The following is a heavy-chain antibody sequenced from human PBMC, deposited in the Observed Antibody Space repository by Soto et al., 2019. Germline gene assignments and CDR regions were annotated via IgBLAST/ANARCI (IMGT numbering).Heavy chain of an antibody. CDR3: ARRSSAAVDNVNWFDP. V-gene: IGHV4-31*03. D-gene: IGHD1-1*01. Sequence: QVQLQESGPGLVKPSQTLSLTCTVSGGSISSGVYYWSWIRQHPGKGLEWIGYIYYSGSTYYNPSLKRRVTIAVDTSKSQLSQKLSSVTAADTAVYDCARRSSAAVDNVNWFDPLGQGTLVTVSS. J-gene: IGHJ5*02. CDR2: IYYSGST. CDR1: GGSISSGVYY.